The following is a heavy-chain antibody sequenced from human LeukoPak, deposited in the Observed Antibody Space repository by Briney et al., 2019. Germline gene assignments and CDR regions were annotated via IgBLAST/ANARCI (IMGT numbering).Heavy chain of an antibody. CDR3: ADKGGSYGGPDY. Sequence: GGSLRLSCAASGFTFSSYGMHWVRQAPGKGLEWVAFIRYDGSNKYYADSVKGRFTISRDNSKNTLYLQMNSLRAEDTAVYYCADKGGSYGGPDYWGQGTLVTVSS. V-gene: IGHV3-30*02. D-gene: IGHD1-26*01. CDR2: IRYDGSNK. J-gene: IGHJ4*02. CDR1: GFTFSSYG.